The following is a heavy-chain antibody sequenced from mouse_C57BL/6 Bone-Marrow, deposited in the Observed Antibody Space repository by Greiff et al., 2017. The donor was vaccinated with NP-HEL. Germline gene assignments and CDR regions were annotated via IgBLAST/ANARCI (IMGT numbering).Heavy chain of an antibody. CDR2: INPGSGGT. CDR3: ARRGITTVVAGAMDY. D-gene: IGHD1-1*01. Sequence: VQLQQSGAELVRPGTSVKVSCKASGYAFTNYLIEWVKQRPGQGLEWIGVINPGSGGTTYNEKFKGKATLTADKSSSTAYMQLSSLTSEDSAVYFCARRGITTVVAGAMDYWGQGTSVTVSS. CDR1: GYAFTNYL. J-gene: IGHJ4*01. V-gene: IGHV1-54*01.